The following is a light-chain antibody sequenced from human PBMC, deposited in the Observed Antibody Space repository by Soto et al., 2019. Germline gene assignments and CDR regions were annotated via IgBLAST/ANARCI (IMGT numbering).Light chain of an antibody. J-gene: IGLJ2*01. CDR3: NSYAGTNNLGL. V-gene: IGLV3-21*02. CDR2: DDS. CDR1: NIGSKS. Sequence: SYELTQPPSVSVAPGQTARITCGGNNIGSKSVHWYQQKPGQAPVLVVYDDSDRPSGIPERFSGSKSGNTASLTVSELQAEDEADYYCNSYAGTNNLGLFGGGTKLTVL.